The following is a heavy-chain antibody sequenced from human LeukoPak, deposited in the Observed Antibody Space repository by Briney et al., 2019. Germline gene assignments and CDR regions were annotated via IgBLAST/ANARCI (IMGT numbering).Heavy chain of an antibody. CDR3: AKGRDYGGNSVSDF. V-gene: IGHV3-23*01. Sequence: GGSLRLSCGASGXTFSSYAMSWVRQAPGKGLEWVSDISGSGGGTNYADSVKGRFTISRDNSKNALYLQMNSLRAGDTAVYFCAKGRDYGGNSVSDFWGQGTLVTVSS. CDR2: ISGSGGGT. D-gene: IGHD4-23*01. J-gene: IGHJ4*02. CDR1: GXTFSSYA.